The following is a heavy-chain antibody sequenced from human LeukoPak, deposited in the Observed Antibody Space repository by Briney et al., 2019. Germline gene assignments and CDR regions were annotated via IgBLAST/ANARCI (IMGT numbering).Heavy chain of an antibody. D-gene: IGHD3-22*01. CDR2: INPSGST. CDR3: ARGRHDITMIVVVMTSVSYYLDV. CDR1: GGSFSGYH. J-gene: IGHJ6*03. V-gene: IGHV4-34*01. Sequence: PSETLSLTCAVYGGSFSGYHWTWIRQSPGKGLEWIGDINPSGSTYYNPSLKSRLTISVDPSKNQFSLKLRSVTAADTAVYYCARGRHDITMIVVVMTSVSYYLDVWGKGTTVTVS.